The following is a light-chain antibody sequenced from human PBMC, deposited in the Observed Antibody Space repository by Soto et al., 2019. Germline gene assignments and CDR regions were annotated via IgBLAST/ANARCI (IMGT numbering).Light chain of an antibody. CDR2: AAS. Sequence: DIQMTQSPSSLSAYVGDRVTITCRASQSISYYLNWYQQKPGKAPKFLIYAASSLQSGVPSRFSGSGSGTDFTFTITSLQPEDFATYYCQESYTGGFTLGPGTKVDIK. CDR1: QSISYY. J-gene: IGKJ3*01. CDR3: QESYTGGFT. V-gene: IGKV1-39*01.